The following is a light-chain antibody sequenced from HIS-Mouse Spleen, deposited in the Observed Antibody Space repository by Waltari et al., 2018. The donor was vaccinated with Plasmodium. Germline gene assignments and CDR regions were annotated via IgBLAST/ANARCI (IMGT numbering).Light chain of an antibody. V-gene: IGLV3-1*01. CDR2: QDT. CDR3: KAWDSSTGV. Sequence: SYELPQPPSVSVSPGQTASITCSGDNLGDKYACWYQQKPGQSPVLVIYQDTKRPSGMPERCSGSNTGNTATLTVGGTQAMDEADYYCKAWDSSTGVFGGGTKLTVL. J-gene: IGLJ2*01. CDR1: NLGDKY.